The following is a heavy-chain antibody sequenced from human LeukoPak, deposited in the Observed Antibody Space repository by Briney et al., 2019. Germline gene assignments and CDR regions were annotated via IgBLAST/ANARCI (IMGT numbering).Heavy chain of an antibody. J-gene: IGHJ4*02. CDR2: IYYSGST. D-gene: IGHD6-13*01. CDR1: GDSISSSSSY. CDR3: ASSGSFRQQLIK. V-gene: IGHV4-39*07. Sequence: SETLSLTCTVSGDSISSSSSYWGWIRQPPGEGLEWIGSIYYSGSTYYNTSLKSRVAISVDTSKNQFSLELSSVTAADTAVYYCASSGSFRQQLIKWGQGTLVTVSS.